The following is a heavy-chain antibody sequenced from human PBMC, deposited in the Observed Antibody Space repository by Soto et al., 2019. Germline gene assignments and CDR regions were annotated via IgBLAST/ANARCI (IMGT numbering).Heavy chain of an antibody. CDR1: GGSIGSSSNY. CDR3: ARGGACGGDCYSEDAFDI. CDR2: IFYSGST. D-gene: IGHD2-21*02. V-gene: IGHV4-39*01. Sequence: SETLSLTCTVSGGSIGSSSNYWGWIRQPPGKGLEWIGSIFYSGSTYYNPSLKSRVTISVDTSKNQFSLKLSSVTAADTAVYYCARGGACGGDCYSEDAFDIWGQGTMVTVSS. J-gene: IGHJ3*02.